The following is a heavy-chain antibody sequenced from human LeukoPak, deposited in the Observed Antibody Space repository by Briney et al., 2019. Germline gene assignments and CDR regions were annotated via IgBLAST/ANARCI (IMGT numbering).Heavy chain of an antibody. V-gene: IGHV3-23*01. CDR1: GFTFSNYA. D-gene: IGHD3-16*01. CDR3: ARGSISARGFDP. J-gene: IGHJ5*02. Sequence: GGSLRLSCAASGFTFSNYAMNWVRQAPGKGLEWVSVISGSGGDIYYIDSVKGRFTISRDNSKNTLYLQMNSLRAEDTAVYYCARGSISARGFDPWGQGTLVTVSS. CDR2: ISGSGGDI.